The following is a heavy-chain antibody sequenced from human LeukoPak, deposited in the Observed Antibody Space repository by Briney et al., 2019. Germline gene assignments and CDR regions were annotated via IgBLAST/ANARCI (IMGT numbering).Heavy chain of an antibody. Sequence: ASVTVSCKASGYTFTGYYMHWVRQAPGQGLEWMGWINPNSGGTNYAQKFQGRVTMTRDTSISTAYMELSRLRSDDTAVYYCARGRSDSYRVFDIWGQGTMVTVSS. D-gene: IGHD1-26*01. CDR2: INPNSGGT. CDR3: ARGRSDSYRVFDI. J-gene: IGHJ3*02. CDR1: GYTFTGYY. V-gene: IGHV1-2*02.